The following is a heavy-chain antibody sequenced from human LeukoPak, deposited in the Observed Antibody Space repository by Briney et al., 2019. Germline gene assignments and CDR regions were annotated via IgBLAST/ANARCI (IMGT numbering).Heavy chain of an antibody. V-gene: IGHV3-74*01. J-gene: IGHJ5*02. CDR1: GFTLSNYW. CDR2: INNAGSST. Sequence: GGSLRLSCAVSGFTLSNYWMHWVRQAPGKGLVWVSHINNAGSSTTYADSVKGRFTVSKGNAKNTLYLQMNSLRAEDTAVYYCTRDVYRGFDPWGQGTLVTVSS. CDR3: TRDVYRGFDP.